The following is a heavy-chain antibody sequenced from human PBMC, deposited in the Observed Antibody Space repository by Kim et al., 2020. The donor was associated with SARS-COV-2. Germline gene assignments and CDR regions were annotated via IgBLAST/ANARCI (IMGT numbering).Heavy chain of an antibody. D-gene: IGHD5-12*01. Sequence: ASVKVSCKASGYTFTSYYMHWVRQAPGQGLEWMGIINPSGGSTSYAQKFQGRVTMTRDTSTSTVYMELSSLRSEDTAVYYCARDLTTTDGYRDCYYGMDVWGQGTTVTVSS. J-gene: IGHJ6*02. CDR1: GYTFTSYY. CDR3: ARDLTTTDGYRDCYYGMDV. CDR2: INPSGGST. V-gene: IGHV1-46*01.